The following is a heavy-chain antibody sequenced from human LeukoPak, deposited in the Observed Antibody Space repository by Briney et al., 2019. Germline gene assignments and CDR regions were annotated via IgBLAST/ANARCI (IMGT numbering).Heavy chain of an antibody. CDR2: IIPIFGTA. J-gene: IGHJ3*02. Sequence: ASVKVSCKASGSTFSSYAVSWVRQAPGQGLEWMGGIIPIFGTANYAQKFQGRVTITADESTSTAYMELSSLRSEDTAVYYCARASFRYSGSYYLGAFDIWGQGTMVTVSS. D-gene: IGHD1-26*01. CDR1: GSTFSSYA. CDR3: ARASFRYSGSYYLGAFDI. V-gene: IGHV1-69*13.